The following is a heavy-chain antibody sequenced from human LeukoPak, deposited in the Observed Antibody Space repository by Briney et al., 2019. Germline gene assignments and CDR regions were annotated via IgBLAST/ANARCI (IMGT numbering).Heavy chain of an antibody. J-gene: IGHJ4*02. CDR1: GFTFSSYS. V-gene: IGHV3-66*01. Sequence: GGSLRLSCAASGFTFSSYSMNWVRQAPGKGLEWVSLIYSGGSTYYADSVKGRFTISRDNSKNTLYLKMNSLSAEDTAVYYCARGPIGYHNTGGQGTLVTVSS. CDR3: ARGPIGYHNT. D-gene: IGHD5-12*01. CDR2: IYSGGST.